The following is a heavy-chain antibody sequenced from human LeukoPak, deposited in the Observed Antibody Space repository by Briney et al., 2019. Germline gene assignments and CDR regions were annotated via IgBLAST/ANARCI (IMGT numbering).Heavy chain of an antibody. Sequence: GGSLRLSCAASGFTFSSYSMNWVRQAPGKGLEWVSSISSSSSYIYYADSVKGRFTISRDNSKNTLYLQMNSLRAEDTAVYYCAKLRLTTVTTPDYWGQGTLVTVSS. V-gene: IGHV3-21*01. J-gene: IGHJ4*02. D-gene: IGHD4-11*01. CDR3: AKLRLTTVTTPDY. CDR1: GFTFSSYS. CDR2: ISSSSSYI.